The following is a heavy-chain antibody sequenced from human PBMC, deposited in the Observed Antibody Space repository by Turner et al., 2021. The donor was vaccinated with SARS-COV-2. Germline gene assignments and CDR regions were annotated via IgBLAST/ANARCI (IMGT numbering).Heavy chain of an antibody. D-gene: IGHD2-21*02. CDR1: GGSFSGYY. V-gene: IGHV4-34*01. Sequence: QVHLQQWGAGLLKPSETLSLTCAVYGGSFSGYYWTWIRQPPGKGLEWIGEIHPSGSTYYNPSLKSRVTISQDTSKSQFSLNLSSVTAADTAVYHSSRGDDSRKSGLLWGQGTLVTVSS. CDR3: SRGDDSRKSGLL. CDR2: IHPSGST. J-gene: IGHJ4*02.